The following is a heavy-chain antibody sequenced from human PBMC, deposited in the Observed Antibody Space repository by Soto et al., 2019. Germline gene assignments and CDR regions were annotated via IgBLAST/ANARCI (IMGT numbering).Heavy chain of an antibody. J-gene: IGHJ4*02. CDR2: IFYSGST. D-gene: IGHD3-22*01. CDR3: ARLGGTDYEGYFDY. CDR1: GGSITSSSYY. V-gene: IGHV4-39*01. Sequence: QLQLQGSGPGLVKPSETLSLTCSVSGGSITSSSYYWGWIRQPPGKGLEWIGNIFYSGSTYYNSSLKSRVTISVDTSKNQFSLKLSSVTAADTAVYYCARLGGTDYEGYFDYWGQGTLVSVSS.